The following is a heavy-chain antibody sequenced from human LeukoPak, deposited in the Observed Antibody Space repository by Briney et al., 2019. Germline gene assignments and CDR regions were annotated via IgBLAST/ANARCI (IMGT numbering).Heavy chain of an antibody. D-gene: IGHD1-26*01. CDR1: GYSFTTYW. CDR3: ASPRVGATAFDI. Sequence: RGESLKISCKGSGYSFTTYWIGWVRRMPGKGLEYMGIINPGDSDTRYSPSFQGQVTISVDKSISTAYLQWSSLKASDTAMYYCASPRVGATAFDIWGQGTLVTVSS. V-gene: IGHV5-51*01. J-gene: IGHJ3*02. CDR2: INPGDSDT.